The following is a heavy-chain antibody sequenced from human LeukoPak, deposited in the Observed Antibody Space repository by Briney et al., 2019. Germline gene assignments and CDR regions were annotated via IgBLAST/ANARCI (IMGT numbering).Heavy chain of an antibody. CDR2: ISYDGSNK. CDR1: GFTFSSYA. D-gene: IGHD2-8*01. J-gene: IGHJ6*02. V-gene: IGHV3-30-3*01. Sequence: GGSLRLSCAASGFTFSSYAMHWVRQAPGKGLEWVAVISYDGSNKYYADSVKGRFTISRDNSKNTLYLQMNSLRAEDMAVYYCARPLRDCTNGVCYKSDYYYGMDVWGQGTTVTVSS. CDR3: ARPLRDCTNGVCYKSDYYYGMDV.